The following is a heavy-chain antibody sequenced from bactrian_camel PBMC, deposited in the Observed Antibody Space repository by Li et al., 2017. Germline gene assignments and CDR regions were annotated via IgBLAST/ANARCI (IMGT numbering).Heavy chain of an antibody. V-gene: IGHV3S40*01. J-gene: IGHJ6*01. Sequence: VQLVESGGGSVQAGGSLTLLCVSSGYSYSPYTMGWFRQAPGKEREGVARIATGSGNTYYADSVKGRFTISQDNDKNTVYLQMNRLKPEDTAMYYCAARGPYCYTKLAVRDFTYWGQGTQVTVS. CDR1: GYSYSPYT. CDR2: IATGSGNT. CDR3: AARGPYCYTKLAVRDFTY. D-gene: IGHD2*01.